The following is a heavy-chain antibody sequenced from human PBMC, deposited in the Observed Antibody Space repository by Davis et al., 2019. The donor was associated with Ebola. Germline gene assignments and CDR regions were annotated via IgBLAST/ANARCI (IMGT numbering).Heavy chain of an antibody. CDR3: ARAEDDYGEYPDALDI. CDR2: ISSSGSTT. D-gene: IGHD4-17*01. Sequence: GGSLRLSCAASGFTFSSYEMNWVRQAQGKGLEWISYISSSGSTTYYADSVKGRFTISRDSSMNTVYLQMSSLRAEDTAVYYCARAEDDYGEYPDALDIWGQGTVVTVSS. V-gene: IGHV3-48*03. J-gene: IGHJ3*02. CDR1: GFTFSSYE.